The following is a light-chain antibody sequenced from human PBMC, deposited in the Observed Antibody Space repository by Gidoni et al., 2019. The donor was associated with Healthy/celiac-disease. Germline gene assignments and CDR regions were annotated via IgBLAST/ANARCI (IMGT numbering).Light chain of an antibody. V-gene: IGKV1-5*03. J-gene: IGKJ5*01. CDR2: KAS. CDR3: QQYNSYPIT. Sequence: DIQMTQSPSTLSASVGDRVTITCRASKSISSWLAWYQQKPGKAPKLLIYKASSLESGVPSRFSGSGSGTEFTLTISSLQPDDFATYYCQQYNSYPITFGQXTRLEIK. CDR1: KSISSW.